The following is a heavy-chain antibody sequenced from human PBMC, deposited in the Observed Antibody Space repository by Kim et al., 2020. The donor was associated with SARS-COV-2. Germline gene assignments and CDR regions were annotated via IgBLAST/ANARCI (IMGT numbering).Heavy chain of an antibody. CDR3: ASALTMVQGVIAY. V-gene: IGHV3-48*02. CDR2: ISSSSSTI. Sequence: GGSLRLSCAASGFTFSSYSMNWVRQAPGKGLEWVSYISSSSSTIYYADSVKGRFTISRDNAKNSLYLQMNSLRDEDTTVYYCASALTMVQGVIAYWGQGTLVTVSS. D-gene: IGHD3-10*01. CDR1: GFTFSSYS. J-gene: IGHJ4*02.